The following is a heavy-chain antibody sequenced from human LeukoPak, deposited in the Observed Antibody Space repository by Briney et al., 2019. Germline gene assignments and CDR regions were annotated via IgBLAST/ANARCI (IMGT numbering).Heavy chain of an antibody. V-gene: IGHV5-51*01. CDR1: GYAFTNYW. CDR2: IYPGDSDT. Sequence: GESLKISCKGSGYAFTNYWIGWVRQMPGKGLECMGIIYPGDSDTRYSPSFQGQVTISADKSISTAYLQWSSLKASDTAMYYCARRAGNCSGGSCYLGAFHIWGQGTMVTVSS. D-gene: IGHD2-15*01. CDR3: ARRAGNCSGGSCYLGAFHI. J-gene: IGHJ3*02.